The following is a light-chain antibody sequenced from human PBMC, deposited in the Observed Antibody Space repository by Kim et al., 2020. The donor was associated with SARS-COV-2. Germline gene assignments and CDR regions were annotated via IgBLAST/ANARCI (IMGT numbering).Light chain of an antibody. CDR1: QSVSSN. V-gene: IGKV3-15*01. J-gene: IGKJ1*01. CDR2: GAS. Sequence: SVSPGESATLSCTAGQSVSSNLTWYQQKPGQAPRLLFSGASTRATGIPARFSGRGSGTDFTLTISSLQSEDFAVYYCQQYDKWPRTFGQGTKVDIK. CDR3: QQYDKWPRT.